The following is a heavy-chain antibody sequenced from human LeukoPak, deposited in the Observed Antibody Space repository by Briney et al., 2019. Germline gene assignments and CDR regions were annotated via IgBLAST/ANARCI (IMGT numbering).Heavy chain of an antibody. D-gene: IGHD2-15*01. CDR2: IIPIFGTA. CDR3: ARHASRAKGYCSGGSCYGAFDY. CDR1: GGTFSSYA. Sequence: GASVKVSCKASGGTFSSYAISWVRQAPGQGLEWMGGIIPIFGTANYVQKFQGRVTITADESTSTAYMELSSLRSEDTAVYYCARHASRAKGYCSGGSCYGAFDYWGQGTLVTVSS. J-gene: IGHJ4*02. V-gene: IGHV1-69*13.